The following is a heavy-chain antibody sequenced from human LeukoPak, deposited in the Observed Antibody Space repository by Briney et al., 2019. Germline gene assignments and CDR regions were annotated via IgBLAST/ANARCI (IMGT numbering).Heavy chain of an antibody. CDR2: IKQGGSEK. Sequence: GGSLRLSCAASGFTFSNYWMNWVRQAPGKGLEWVANIKQGGSEKYYVDSVKGRFTISRDNAKNSLYLQVNSLRAEDTAVYYCARDAYSSGWTPFDYWGQGTLVTVSS. D-gene: IGHD6-19*01. CDR3: ARDAYSSGWTPFDY. CDR1: GFTFSNYW. V-gene: IGHV3-7*01. J-gene: IGHJ4*02.